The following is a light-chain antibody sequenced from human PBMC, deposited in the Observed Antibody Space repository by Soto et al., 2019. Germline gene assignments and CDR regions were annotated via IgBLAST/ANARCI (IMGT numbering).Light chain of an antibody. J-gene: IGLJ1*01. CDR1: SIDVGGYNS. V-gene: IGLV2-11*01. Sequence: QSALTQPRSVSESPGQSVTISCTGTSIDVGGYNSVSWFQQHPGKVPKLMIYDVSERPSGVPDRFSGSKSGNTASLTISGLQAEDEADYYCCSYAGNYYVFGTGTKLTV. CDR2: DVS. CDR3: CSYAGNYYV.